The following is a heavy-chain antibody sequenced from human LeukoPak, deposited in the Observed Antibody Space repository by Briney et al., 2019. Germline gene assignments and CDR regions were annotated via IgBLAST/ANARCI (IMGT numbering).Heavy chain of an antibody. J-gene: IGHJ4*02. D-gene: IGHD4-23*01. CDR3: AKDKEAVLTPYFDY. V-gene: IGHV3-9*01. Sequence: GRSLRLSCAASGFTFDDYAMHWVRQAPGKGLEWVSGISWNSGSIGYADSVKGRFTISRDNAKNSLYLQMNSLRAEDTALYYCAKDKEAVLTPYFDYWGQGTLVTVSS. CDR1: GFTFDDYA. CDR2: ISWNSGSI.